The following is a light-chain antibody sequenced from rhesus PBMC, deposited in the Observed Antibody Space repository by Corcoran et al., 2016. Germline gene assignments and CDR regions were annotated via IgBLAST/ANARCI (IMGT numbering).Light chain of an antibody. V-gene: IGKV1-22*01. CDR1: QSISSW. CDR2: KAS. Sequence: DIQMTQSPSSLSASVGDTVTITCRASQSISSWLDWYQQKPGKAPKLLIYKASSLQSGVPSRFRGSGSGTEFTLTISSLQPEDFATYYCLQYSSSPPYSFGQGTKVEIK. CDR3: LQYSSSPPYS. J-gene: IGKJ2*01.